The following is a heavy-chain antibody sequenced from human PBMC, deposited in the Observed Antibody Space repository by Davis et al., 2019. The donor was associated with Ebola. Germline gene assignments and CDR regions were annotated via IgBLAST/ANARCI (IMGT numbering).Heavy chain of an antibody. J-gene: IGHJ4*02. D-gene: IGHD2-15*01. Sequence: SETLSLTCTVSGGSISSYFWSWVRQPPGKGLEWIGYIYRSGNTYYNPSLKSRVIISLDRSKNHFSLKLTSVTAADTAVYYCARGAGRLVAATFDSWGQGTLVTVSS. V-gene: IGHV4-59*08. CDR2: IYRSGNT. CDR3: ARGAGRLVAATFDS. CDR1: GGSISSYF.